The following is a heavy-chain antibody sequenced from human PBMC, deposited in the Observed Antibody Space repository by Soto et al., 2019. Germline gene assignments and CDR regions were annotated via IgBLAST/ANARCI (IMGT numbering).Heavy chain of an antibody. V-gene: IGHV4-39*01. Sequence: QLQLQESGPGLVEPSETLSLTCTVSGGSIGSSSYYWGWIRQPPGKVLEWIGNIYYSGSTYYNPALKVRVTISVDTSKNQFSLTLSSVTAADTAGDYCATYCTTTSCSTDYWGQGSLVTVSS. CDR1: GGSIGSSSYY. CDR2: IYYSGST. J-gene: IGHJ4*02. D-gene: IGHD2-2*02. CDR3: ATYCTTTSCSTDY.